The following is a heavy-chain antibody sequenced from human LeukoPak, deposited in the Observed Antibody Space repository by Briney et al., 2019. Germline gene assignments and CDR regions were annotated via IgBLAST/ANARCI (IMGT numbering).Heavy chain of an antibody. CDR3: AKSIPYYYGSGSYEAPDY. D-gene: IGHD3-10*01. CDR2: IQQDGSDK. J-gene: IGHJ4*02. CDR1: GFTFSSYW. V-gene: IGHV3-7*01. Sequence: GGSLRLSCAASGFTFSSYWMSWVRQAPGKGLELVANIQQDGSDKYYVDSVKGRFTISRDNAKKSLYLQMNSLRAEDTAVYYCAKSIPYYYGSGSYEAPDYWGQGTLVTVSS.